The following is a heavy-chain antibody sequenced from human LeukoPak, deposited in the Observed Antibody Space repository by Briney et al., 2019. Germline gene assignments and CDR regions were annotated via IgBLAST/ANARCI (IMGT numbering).Heavy chain of an antibody. V-gene: IGHV1-8*01. CDR2: MNPNSGNT. J-gene: IGHJ6*03. Sequence: ASVKVFCKASGYTFTSYALNWERQATGQGLEWMGWMNPNSGNTGYAQKFQGRVTMTRNASISTAYMELSSLRSEDTAVYYCARGLRGGIAAAGSDPYYYYYMDVWGKGTTVTVSS. CDR1: GYTFTSYA. D-gene: IGHD6-13*01. CDR3: ARGLRGGIAAAGSDPYYYYYMDV.